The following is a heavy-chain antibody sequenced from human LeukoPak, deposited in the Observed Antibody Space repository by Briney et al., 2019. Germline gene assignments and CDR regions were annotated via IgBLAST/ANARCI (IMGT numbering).Heavy chain of an antibody. Sequence: SVKVSCKASGGTFSSYAISWVRQAPGQGLEWMGGIIPIFGTANYAQKFQGRVTITTDESTSTAYMELSSLRSEDTAVYYCATGTVVPAAVDWYFDLWGRGTLVTVSS. D-gene: IGHD2-2*01. V-gene: IGHV1-69*05. CDR2: IIPIFGTA. CDR1: GGTFSSYA. J-gene: IGHJ2*01. CDR3: ATGTVVPAAVDWYFDL.